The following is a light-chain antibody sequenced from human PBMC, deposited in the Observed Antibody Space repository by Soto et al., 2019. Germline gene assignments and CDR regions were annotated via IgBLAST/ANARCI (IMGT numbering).Light chain of an antibody. J-gene: IGKJ4*01. V-gene: IGKV1-9*01. Sequence: IQLTQSPSSLSASVGDRVTITCRASQDIAIYLAWYQQKPGEAPKLLIYAASTLYGGVPSRFSGSGSGTDFALTINSLQSEDFAIYYCQRYNNWPLTFGGGTKV. CDR1: QDIAIY. CDR2: AAS. CDR3: QRYNNWPLT.